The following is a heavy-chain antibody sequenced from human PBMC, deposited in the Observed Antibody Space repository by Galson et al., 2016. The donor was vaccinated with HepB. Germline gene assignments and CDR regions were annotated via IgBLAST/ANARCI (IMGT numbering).Heavy chain of an antibody. J-gene: IGHJ5*02. CDR3: ARVVVAATNWFDP. Sequence: SETLSLTCGVYGGSFNANYWTWIRQPPGKGLKWIGKINYAGSTKYNPSLKGRVTISVDTSKNQFSLNLTSMTAADTAVYYCARVVVAATNWFDPWGQGTLVTVSS. CDR1: GGSFNANY. V-gene: IGHV4-34*01. D-gene: IGHD2-15*01. CDR2: INYAGST.